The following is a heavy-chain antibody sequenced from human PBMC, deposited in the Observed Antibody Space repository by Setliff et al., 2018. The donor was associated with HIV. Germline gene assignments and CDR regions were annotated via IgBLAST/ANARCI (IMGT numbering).Heavy chain of an antibody. D-gene: IGHD2-21*01. CDR3: ARANIYSDAFDI. V-gene: IGHV7-4-1*02. Sequence: ASVKVSCKASGYTFTAYAMNWVPQAPGQGLEWMGWINSNTGNPTYAQGFTGRFVFSLDTSISTTYLQISNLKTEDTAVYYCARANIYSDAFDIWGQGTMVTVSS. CDR2: INSNTGNP. J-gene: IGHJ3*02. CDR1: GYTFTAYA.